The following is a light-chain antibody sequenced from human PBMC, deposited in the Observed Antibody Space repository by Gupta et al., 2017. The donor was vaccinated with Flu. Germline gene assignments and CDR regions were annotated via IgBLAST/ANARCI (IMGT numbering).Light chain of an antibody. CDR3: ITWDHSLSAYV. Sequence: SNSNSGSHFIHWYQQLPGAAPKLLIYQNYQRSAGVPDRFSGSKSGTSASLAISGLRSEDEADYYCITWDHSLSAYVFGTGTKVTVL. V-gene: IGLV1-47*01. J-gene: IGLJ1*01. CDR2: QNY. CDR1: NSNSGSHF.